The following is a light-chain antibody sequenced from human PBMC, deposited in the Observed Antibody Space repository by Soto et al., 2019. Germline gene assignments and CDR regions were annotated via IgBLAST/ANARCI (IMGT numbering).Light chain of an antibody. CDR2: SAS. J-gene: IGKJ4*01. V-gene: IGKV1-9*01. CDR3: QQLNGYQLA. Sequence: DIQLTQSPSFLSAFVGDTVTITCRASQAMSTYLAWYQQKPGKVPKLLLRSASTLKSGVPPRFSGGGSGTEFTLTISTLQPDDSGIYYCQQLNGYQLAFGGGTNVVIK. CDR1: QAMSTY.